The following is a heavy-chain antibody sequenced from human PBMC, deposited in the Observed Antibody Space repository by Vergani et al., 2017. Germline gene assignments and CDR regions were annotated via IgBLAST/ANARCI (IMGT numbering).Heavy chain of an antibody. CDR2: INSDGSST. CDR1: GFTFSSYW. D-gene: IGHD1-26*01. J-gene: IGHJ6*03. V-gene: IGHV3-74*02. Sequence: EVQLVESGGGLVKPGGSLRLSCAASGFTFSSYWMHWVRQAPGKGLVWVSRINSDGSSTSYADSVKGRFTISRDNAKNTLYLQMNSLRAEDTAVYYCASRSGSYYYYYMDVWGKGTTVTVSS. CDR3: ASRSGSYYYYYMDV.